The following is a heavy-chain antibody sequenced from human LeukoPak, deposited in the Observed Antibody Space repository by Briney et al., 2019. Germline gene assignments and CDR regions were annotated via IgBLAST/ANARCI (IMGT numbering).Heavy chain of an antibody. J-gene: IGHJ1*01. CDR3: VKAFDTYCSGGTCYSPEYFQH. CDR1: GFTFSNYA. Sequence: PGGSLRLSCSASGFTFSNYAMHWVRQAPGKGLEYVSAINSNGGSTYYADSVKGRFTISRGNSKNTLYLQMSSLRAEDTAVYYCVKAFDTYCSGGTCYSPEYFQHWGQGTLVTVSS. CDR2: INSNGGST. V-gene: IGHV3-64D*09. D-gene: IGHD2-15*01.